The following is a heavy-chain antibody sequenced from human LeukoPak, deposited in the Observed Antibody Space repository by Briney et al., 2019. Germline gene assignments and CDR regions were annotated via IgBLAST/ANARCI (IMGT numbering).Heavy chain of an antibody. D-gene: IGHD2/OR15-2a*01. CDR3: ARAFAALGYYMDV. V-gene: IGHV1-18*01. Sequence: ASVKVSCKASGYTFTTYGISWVRQAPGQGLEWMGWISAYNGNTNYAQKLQGRVTMSTDTSTSTAYMELRSLRSDDTAVYYCARAFAALGYYMDVWGKGTTVTISS. CDR1: GYTFTTYG. J-gene: IGHJ6*03. CDR2: ISAYNGNT.